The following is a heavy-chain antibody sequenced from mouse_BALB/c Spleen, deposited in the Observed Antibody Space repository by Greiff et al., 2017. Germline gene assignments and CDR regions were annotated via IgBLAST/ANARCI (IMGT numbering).Heavy chain of an antibody. D-gene: IGHD2-10*02. CDR2: ISSGSSTI. J-gene: IGHJ4*01. Sequence: EVKLVESGGGLVQPGGSRKLSCAASVFTFSSFGMHWVRQAPEKGLEWVAYISSGSSTIYYADTVKGRFTISRDNPKNTLFLLMTSLRSEDTAMYYCARSGKSKYGNSYAMDYWGQGTSGTVSS. V-gene: IGHV5-17*02. CDR1: VFTFSSFG. CDR3: ARSGKSKYGNSYAMDY.